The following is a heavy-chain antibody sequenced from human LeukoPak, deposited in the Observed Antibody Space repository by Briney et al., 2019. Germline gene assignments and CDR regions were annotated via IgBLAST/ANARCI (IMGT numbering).Heavy chain of an antibody. CDR1: GFTFSTYA. Sequence: GGPLRLSCAASGFTFSTYAMTWVRQAPGKGLEWVSSLTGNGGSAYYADSVKGRFTISRDNSKNTLYLQMNSLRAEDTAVYHCARDSGSYLQPTDYWGQGTLVTVSS. D-gene: IGHD1-26*01. J-gene: IGHJ4*02. V-gene: IGHV3-23*01. CDR3: ARDSGSYLQPTDY. CDR2: LTGNGGSA.